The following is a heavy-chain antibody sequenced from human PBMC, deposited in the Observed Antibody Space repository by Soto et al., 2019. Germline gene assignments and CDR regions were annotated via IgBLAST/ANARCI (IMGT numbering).Heavy chain of an antibody. CDR2: VRSDGGST. J-gene: IGHJ4*02. Sequence: GGSLRLSCAASGFTFSNHWMHWVRQVPGKGLVWVSRVRSDGGSTSYADSVKGRFIISRDNANNTLYLQMNSLRIEDTAVYYCVRERFRGGDYWGQGTLVTVSS. CDR1: GFTFSNHW. V-gene: IGHV3-74*01. D-gene: IGHD3-10*01. CDR3: VRERFRGGDY.